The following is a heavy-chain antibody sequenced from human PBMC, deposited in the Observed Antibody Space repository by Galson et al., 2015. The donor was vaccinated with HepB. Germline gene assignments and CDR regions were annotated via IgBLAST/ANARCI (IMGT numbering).Heavy chain of an antibody. Sequence: SLRLSCAASGFTFSSYAMHWVRQAPGKGLEWVAVISYDGSNKYYADSVKGRFTISRDNSKNTLYLQMNSLRAEDTAVYYRARDLNYYDSSGELDYWGQGALVTVSS. CDR3: ARDLNYYDSSGELDY. D-gene: IGHD3-22*01. V-gene: IGHV3-30*04. J-gene: IGHJ4*02. CDR1: GFTFSSYA. CDR2: ISYDGSNK.